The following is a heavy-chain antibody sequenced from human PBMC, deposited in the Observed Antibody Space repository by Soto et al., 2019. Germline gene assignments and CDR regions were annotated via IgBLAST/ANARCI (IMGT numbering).Heavy chain of an antibody. V-gene: IGHV4-61*01. J-gene: IGHJ1*01. D-gene: IGHD3-22*01. CDR2: IYYSGST. Sequence: ETLSLTCTVSGGSVSSGSYYWSWIRQPPGKGLEWIGYIYYSGSTNYNPSLKSRVTISVDTSKNQFSLKLSSVTAADTAVYYCARDGYYDSSGYKYFQHWGQGTLVTVSS. CDR3: ARDGYYDSSGYKYFQH. CDR1: GGSVSSGSYY.